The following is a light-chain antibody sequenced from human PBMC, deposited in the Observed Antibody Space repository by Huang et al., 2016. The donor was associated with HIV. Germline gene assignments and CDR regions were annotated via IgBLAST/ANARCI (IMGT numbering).Light chain of an antibody. CDR3: QHYNSYPWT. Sequence: DIQMTQSPSTLSASVGDRVTITCRASQSISSWLAWYQQKPGKAPKVLIYKASSLESGVPSRFSGSGSGTEFTLTISSLQSDDFATYYCQHYNSYPWTFGQGTKVEIK. CDR1: QSISSW. J-gene: IGKJ1*01. CDR2: KAS. V-gene: IGKV1-5*03.